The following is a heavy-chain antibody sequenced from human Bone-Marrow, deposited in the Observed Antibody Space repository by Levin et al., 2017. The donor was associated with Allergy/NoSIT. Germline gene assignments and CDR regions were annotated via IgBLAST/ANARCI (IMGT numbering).Heavy chain of an antibody. V-gene: IGHV3-48*03. Sequence: AGGSLRLSCAASGFTFSSYEMNWVRQAPGKGLEWVSYISSSGSTIYYADSVKGRFTISRDNAKNSLYLQMNSLRAEDTAVYYCARDRREYSGYYSNAFDIWGQGTMVTVSS. CDR2: ISSSGSTI. D-gene: IGHD3-22*01. J-gene: IGHJ3*02. CDR1: GFTFSSYE. CDR3: ARDRREYSGYYSNAFDI.